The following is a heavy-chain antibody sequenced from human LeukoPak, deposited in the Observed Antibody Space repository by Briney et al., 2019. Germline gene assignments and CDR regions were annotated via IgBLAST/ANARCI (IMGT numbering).Heavy chain of an antibody. J-gene: IGHJ4*02. V-gene: IGHV3-7*02. D-gene: IGHD2-15*01. Sequence: GGSLRLSCAASGFTFSTRWMNWVRQAPGKGLEWVANIKKDGSEKYYVDSVKGRFTISRDNAKNPLYLQMNSLRAEDTAVYYCTRSLDYWGQGTLVTVSS. CDR1: GFTFSTRW. CDR3: TRSLDY. CDR2: IKKDGSEK.